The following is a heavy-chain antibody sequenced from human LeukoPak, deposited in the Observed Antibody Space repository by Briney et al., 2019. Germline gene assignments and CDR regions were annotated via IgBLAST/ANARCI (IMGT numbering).Heavy chain of an antibody. V-gene: IGHV1-46*01. J-gene: IGHJ4*02. CDR2: IDPSGGST. D-gene: IGHD2-15*01. CDR1: GFTFSSYG. CDR3: ARGFCSGGSCYSYDY. Sequence: PGGSLRLSCAASGFTFSSYGMHWVRQAPGQGLEWMGVIDPSGGSTNYARTFQGRVTMTSDKSTSTVYMELSSLRSEDTAVYYCARGFCSGGSCYSYDYWGQGSLVTVSS.